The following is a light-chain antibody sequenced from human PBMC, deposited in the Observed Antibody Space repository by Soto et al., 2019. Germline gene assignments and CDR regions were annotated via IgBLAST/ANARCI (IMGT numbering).Light chain of an antibody. Sequence: IRMTQSPSSLSASTGDRVTITCRASQGISSYLAWYQQKPGKAPKLLIYKASTLKRGVPSRFSGSGSGTEFTLTISSLQHDDFATYYCQHYNSYSEAFGQGTKV. J-gene: IGKJ1*01. CDR1: QGISSY. V-gene: IGKV1-8*01. CDR2: KAS. CDR3: QHYNSYSEA.